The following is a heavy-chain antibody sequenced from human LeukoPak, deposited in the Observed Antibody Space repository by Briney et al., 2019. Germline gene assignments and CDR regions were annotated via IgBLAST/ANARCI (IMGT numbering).Heavy chain of an antibody. J-gene: IGHJ4*02. CDR3: AREGTPSSLYYFDY. Sequence: ASVKVSCKASGYTFTSYDINWVRQATGQGLEWMGWMNPNSGNTGYAQKFQGRVTMTRDTSINSVYMELSGLRSDDTAVYYCAREGTPSSLYYFDYWGQGTLVTVSS. V-gene: IGHV1-8*01. CDR1: GYTFTSYD. CDR2: MNPNSGNT.